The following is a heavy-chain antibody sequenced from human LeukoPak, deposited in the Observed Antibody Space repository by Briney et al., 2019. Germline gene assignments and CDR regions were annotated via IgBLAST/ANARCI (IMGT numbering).Heavy chain of an antibody. J-gene: IGHJ4*02. Sequence: GESLRLSCSTSGFTFSNHFMHWVRQAPGKGLEYVSSIGPNGASTLYADSVKGRFTISRDNSKNTVYLQMNSLRAEDTAVYYCAREGTYYYASGSYQGYYFDHWGQGTLATVSS. V-gene: IGHV3-64*04. CDR3: AREGTYYYASGSYQGYYFDH. D-gene: IGHD3-10*01. CDR1: GFTFSNHF. CDR2: IGPNGAST.